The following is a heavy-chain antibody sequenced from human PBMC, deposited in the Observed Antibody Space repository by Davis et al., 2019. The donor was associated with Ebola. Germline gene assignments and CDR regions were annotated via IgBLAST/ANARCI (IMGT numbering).Heavy chain of an antibody. V-gene: IGHV1-69*13. CDR2: IIPIFGTA. D-gene: IGHD1-26*01. CDR1: GGTFSSYA. CDR3: ARDPHRVGATFRYWYFDL. Sequence: SVKVSCKASGGTFSSYAISWVRQAPGQGLEWMGGIIPIFGTANYAQKFQGRVTITADESTSTAYMELSSLRSEDTAVYYCARDPHRVGATFRYWYFDLWGRGTLVTVSS. J-gene: IGHJ2*01.